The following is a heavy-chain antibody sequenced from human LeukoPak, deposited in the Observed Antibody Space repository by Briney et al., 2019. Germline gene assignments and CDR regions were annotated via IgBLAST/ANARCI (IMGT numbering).Heavy chain of an antibody. CDR3: ARDWDYFDY. D-gene: IGHD1-26*01. Sequence: GASVKVSCKASGGTFSSYAISWVRQAPGQGLEWMGGIIPIFGTANYSQKFQGRVTITADKSTSTAYMELSNLRSEDTAVYYCARDWDYFDYWGQGLVVTVSS. J-gene: IGHJ4*02. CDR2: IIPIFGTA. CDR1: GGTFSSYA. V-gene: IGHV1-69*06.